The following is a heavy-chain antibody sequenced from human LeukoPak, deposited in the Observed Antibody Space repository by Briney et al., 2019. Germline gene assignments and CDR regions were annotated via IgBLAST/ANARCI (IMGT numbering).Heavy chain of an antibody. CDR3: ARARTTYYGDYNAAY. CDR1: GFTFRSYG. J-gene: IGHJ4*02. CDR2: IWYDGSNK. Sequence: PGRSLRLSCAASGFTFRSYGMQWVRQAPGKGLEWVAVIWYDGSNKYYADSVKGRFTISRDNSKNTLYLQMNSLRAEDTAVYYCARARTTYYGDYNAAYWGQGTLVTVSS. V-gene: IGHV3-33*01. D-gene: IGHD4-17*01.